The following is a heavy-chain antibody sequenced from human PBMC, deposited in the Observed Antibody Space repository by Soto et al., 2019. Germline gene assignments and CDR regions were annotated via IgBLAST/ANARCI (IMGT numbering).Heavy chain of an antibody. J-gene: IGHJ4*02. D-gene: IGHD6-19*01. CDR2: IRGKTNSYAT. CDR1: GFTFSDSA. CDR3: TSAAVASY. V-gene: IGHV3-73*02. Sequence: EVQLVESGGGLVQPGGSLKVSCAASGFTFSDSAMHWVRQASGKGLEWVGRIRGKTNSYATTYAASLKGRFTISRDDSKSTTYLQMNSRKAEDTAVYYCTSAAVASYWGQGTLVTVSS.